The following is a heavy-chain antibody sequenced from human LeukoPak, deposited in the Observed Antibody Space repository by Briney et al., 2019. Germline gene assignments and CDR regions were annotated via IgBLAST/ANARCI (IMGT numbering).Heavy chain of an antibody. CDR3: AREGDGYNQLDY. CDR1: GFTFSAYE. CDR2: IVRAGGTTI. J-gene: IGHJ4*02. D-gene: IGHD5-24*01. V-gene: IGHV3-48*03. Sequence: PGGSLRLSCAASGFTFSAYEMNWVRQAPGKGLEWISYIVRAGGTTILYADSVKGRFTISRDDARNSLYLQMNSLRAEDTAVYYCAREGDGYNQLDYWGQGTLVTVSS.